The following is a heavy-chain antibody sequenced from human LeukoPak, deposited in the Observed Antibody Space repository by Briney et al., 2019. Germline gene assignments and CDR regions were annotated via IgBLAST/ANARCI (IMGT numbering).Heavy chain of an antibody. Sequence: ASVKVSCKASGYTFTSYGISGLLQSPGQWLEWMGWISAYNGNTNYAQKRHGRGTMTTYTATSTAYMELRRLRSDETAVYYCARVRVRYFDWFITHSTPSSYMDVWGKGTTVTVSS. CDR2: ISAYNGNT. CDR1: GYTFTSYG. CDR3: ARVRVRYFDWFITHSTPSSYMDV. V-gene: IGHV1-18*01. J-gene: IGHJ6*03. D-gene: IGHD3-9*01.